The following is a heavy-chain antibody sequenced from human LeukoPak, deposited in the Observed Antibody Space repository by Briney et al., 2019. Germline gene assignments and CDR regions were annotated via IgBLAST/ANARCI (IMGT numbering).Heavy chain of an antibody. CDR2: IKQGGSEK. D-gene: IGHD6-13*01. CDR3: ARGGSSWLY. V-gene: IGHV3-7*01. J-gene: IGHJ4*02. CDR1: GLTFSAYW. Sequence: GGSLRLSCAASGLTFSAYWMSWVRQAPGKGLEWVANIKQGGSEKYYVDSVKGRFTISRDNPKNSLYLQMNSLRAEDTAVYYCARGGSSWLYWGQGTLVTVSS.